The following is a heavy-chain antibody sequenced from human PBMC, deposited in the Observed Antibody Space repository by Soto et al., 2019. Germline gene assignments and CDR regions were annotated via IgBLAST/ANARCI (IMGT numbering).Heavy chain of an antibody. D-gene: IGHD3-3*01. J-gene: IGHJ6*02. Sequence: EVQMVESGGGLVQPGGSPRLSCAGSGFTFSTYKMDWVRQAPGKGLEWISYITNTGETIYNTDSVRGRFTISRDNAKNALFLQLSCLRDEGTTVYYGATEVDGGYDMDVWGQGTTVTVSS. CDR2: ITNTGETI. CDR3: ATEVDGGYDMDV. CDR1: GFTFSTYK. V-gene: IGHV3-48*02.